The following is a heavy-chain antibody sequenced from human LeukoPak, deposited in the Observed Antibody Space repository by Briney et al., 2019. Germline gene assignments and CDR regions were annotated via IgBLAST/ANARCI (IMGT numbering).Heavy chain of an antibody. CDR2: IGGSGDNR. D-gene: IGHD2-15*01. CDR3: AKLVRVVVVAGPFDY. V-gene: IGHV3-23*01. Sequence: GGSLRLSCAASGFTFSSYAMSWVRQPPEKGLEWVSVIGGSGDNRYYADSVKGRFTISRDNSKNTLYLQMNSLRAEDTAVYYCAKLVRVVVVAGPFDYWGQGILVTVSS. CDR1: GFTFSSYA. J-gene: IGHJ4*02.